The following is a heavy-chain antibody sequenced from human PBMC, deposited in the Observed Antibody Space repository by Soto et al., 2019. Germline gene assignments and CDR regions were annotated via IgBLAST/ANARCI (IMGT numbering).Heavy chain of an antibody. V-gene: IGHV3-9*01. CDR3: AKELYGDYFYFDY. CDR2: ISWNSGSI. J-gene: IGHJ4*02. Sequence: PGGSLRLSCAASGFTFDDYAMHWVRQAPGKGLEWVSGISWNSGSIGYADSVKGRFTISRDNAKNSLYLQMNSPRAEDTALYYCAKELYGDYFYFDYWGQGTLVTVSS. D-gene: IGHD4-17*01. CDR1: GFTFDDYA.